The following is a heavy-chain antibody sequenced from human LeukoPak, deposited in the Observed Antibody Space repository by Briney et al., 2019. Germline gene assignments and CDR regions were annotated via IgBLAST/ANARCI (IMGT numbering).Heavy chain of an antibody. Sequence: QPGGSLRLSCAASGFTFSSYSMNWVRQAPGKGLEWVSYISSSSSTIYYADSVKGRFTISRDNAKNSLYLQMNSLRDEDTTVYYCARASRITMVRGVQGAFDYWGQGTLVTVSS. CDR1: GFTFSSYS. CDR2: ISSSSSTI. V-gene: IGHV3-48*02. D-gene: IGHD3-10*01. J-gene: IGHJ4*02. CDR3: ARASRITMVRGVQGAFDY.